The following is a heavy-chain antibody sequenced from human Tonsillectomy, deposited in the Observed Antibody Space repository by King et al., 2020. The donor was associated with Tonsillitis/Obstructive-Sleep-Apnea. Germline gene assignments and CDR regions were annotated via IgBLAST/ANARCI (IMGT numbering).Heavy chain of an antibody. Sequence: VQLQESGPGLVKPSETLSLTCTVSGGSISSSSYYWGWIRQPPGNGLEWIGRIYYSGSTYYNPSLKSRLTMSVATSKHPFSLKLTSVTAADTAVYYCTRGPRNFALETFCYYMDVWGKGTTVTVSS. CDR2: IYYSGST. V-gene: IGHV4-39*01. CDR3: TRGPRNFALETFCYYMDV. D-gene: IGHD1-1*01. CDR1: GGSISSSSYY. J-gene: IGHJ6*03.